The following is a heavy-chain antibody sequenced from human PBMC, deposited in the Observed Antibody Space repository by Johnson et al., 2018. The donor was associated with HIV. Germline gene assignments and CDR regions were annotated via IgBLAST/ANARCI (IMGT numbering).Heavy chain of an antibody. CDR1: GFTVSSNY. Sequence: VQLVESGGGLIQPGGSLRLSCAASGFTVSSNYMSWVRQAPGKGLEWVSVIYSGGSTYYADSVKGRYTISRDNAKNSLDLQMNSLRAEDTAVYYCARDKCSGGSCYDDDGFDIWGQGTLVTVSS. V-gene: IGHV3-53*01. J-gene: IGHJ3*02. CDR2: IYSGGST. CDR3: ARDKCSGGSCYDDDGFDI. D-gene: IGHD2-15*01.